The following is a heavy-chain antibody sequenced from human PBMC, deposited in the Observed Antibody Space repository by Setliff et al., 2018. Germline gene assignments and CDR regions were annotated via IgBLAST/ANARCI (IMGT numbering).Heavy chain of an antibody. V-gene: IGHV4-38-2*01. CDR1: GYSISSGYY. J-gene: IGHJ4*02. Sequence: SETLSLTCAVSGYSISSGYYWGWIRQPPGKGLEWIGEINHSGSTNYNPSLKSRVTISVDTAKNQFSLKLSSVTAADTAVYYCARGGYSRGPPVYYFDYWGQGTLVTVSS. D-gene: IGHD5-12*01. CDR3: ARGGYSRGPPVYYFDY. CDR2: INHSGST.